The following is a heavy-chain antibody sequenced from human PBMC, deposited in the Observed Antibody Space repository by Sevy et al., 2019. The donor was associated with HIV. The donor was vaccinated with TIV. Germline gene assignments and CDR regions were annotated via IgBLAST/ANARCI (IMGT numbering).Heavy chain of an antibody. V-gene: IGHV3-30*02. Sequence: GGSLRLSCEVSGFNVNNYGMHWVRQAPGKGLEWVAMVPYDGSKSHYVDSVKGRLTISRDYSENTLYLQMNNLRVEDTAVYYCARDHNTGWCNWFDPWGQGTLVTVSS. J-gene: IGHJ5*02. CDR1: GFNVNNYG. CDR3: ARDHNTGWCNWFDP. CDR2: VPYDGSKS. D-gene: IGHD3-9*01.